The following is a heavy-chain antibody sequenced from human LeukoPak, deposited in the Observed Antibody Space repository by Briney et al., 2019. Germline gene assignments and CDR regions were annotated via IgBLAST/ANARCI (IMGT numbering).Heavy chain of an antibody. CDR3: ARGAGVAHPAY. CDR1: DGSISNYY. D-gene: IGHD2-15*01. V-gene: IGHV4-59*01. CDR2: ISYSGST. J-gene: IGHJ4*02. Sequence: SETLSLTCSVSDGSISNYYWSWIRQPPGEGLEWIGYISYSGSTNYNPSLKSRVTISVDTSKNQFSLKLTSVTAADTAVYYCARGAGVAHPAYWGQGILVTVSS.